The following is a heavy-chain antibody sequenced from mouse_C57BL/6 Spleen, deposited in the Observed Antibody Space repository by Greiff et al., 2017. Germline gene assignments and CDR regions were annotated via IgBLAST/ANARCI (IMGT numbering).Heavy chain of an antibody. CDR1: GFTFSSYA. D-gene: IGHD2-4*01. V-gene: IGHV5-4*01. CDR2: ISDGGSYT. CDR3: ARDRRDYDVGWYFDY. Sequence: DVKLVESGGGLVKPGGSLKLSCAASGFTFSSYAMSWVRQTPEKRLEWVATISDGGSYTYYPDNVKGRFTISRDNAKNNLYLQMSHLKSEDTAMYYCARDRRDYDVGWYFDYWGQGTTLTVSS. J-gene: IGHJ2*01.